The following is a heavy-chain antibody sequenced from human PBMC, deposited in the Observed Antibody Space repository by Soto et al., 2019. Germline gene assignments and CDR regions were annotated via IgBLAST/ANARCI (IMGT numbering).Heavy chain of an antibody. CDR2: IIPIFGTA. CDR3: ASYTPHLWQQLVRWGRGAYYYGIDV. D-gene: IGHD6-13*01. J-gene: IGHJ6*02. V-gene: IGHV1-69*13. CDR1: GGTFSSYA. Sequence: SVKVSCKASGGTFSSYAISWVRQAPGQGLEWMGGIIPIFGTANYAQKFQGRVTITADESTSTAYMELSSLRSEDTAVYYCASYTPHLWQQLVRWGRGAYYYGIDVWGPGTTVTVYS.